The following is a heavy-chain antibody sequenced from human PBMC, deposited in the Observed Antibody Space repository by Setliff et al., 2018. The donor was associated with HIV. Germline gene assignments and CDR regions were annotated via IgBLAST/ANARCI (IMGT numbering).Heavy chain of an antibody. CDR1: GHTFINYY. CDR3: ARSIDEWGAFDI. Sequence: SVKVSCKAPGHTFINYYIHWVRQAPGQGLEWMGIIYSGGGSTNYAQKFQGRSTMTSDTSTSTVYMELSSLRSEDSAVYYCARSIDEWGAFDIWGQGTMVTVSS. CDR2: IYSGGGST. J-gene: IGHJ3*02. D-gene: IGHD3-16*01. V-gene: IGHV1-46*01.